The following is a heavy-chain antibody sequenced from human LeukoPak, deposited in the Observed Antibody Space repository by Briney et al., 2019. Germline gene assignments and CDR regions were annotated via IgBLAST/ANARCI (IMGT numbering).Heavy chain of an antibody. V-gene: IGHV4-34*01. J-gene: IGHJ3*02. CDR1: GGSFSDYY. CDR3: ARGGGDWNDAYQNAFDI. CDR2: INHSGTT. Sequence: PSETLSLTCAAYGGSFSDYYWSWIRQPPGKGLEWIGEINHSGTTVYSPSLKSRLTISLDTSKNQFSLKLTSVAAADTAVYYCARGGGDWNDAYQNAFDIWDQGTMGTVSS. D-gene: IGHD1-1*01.